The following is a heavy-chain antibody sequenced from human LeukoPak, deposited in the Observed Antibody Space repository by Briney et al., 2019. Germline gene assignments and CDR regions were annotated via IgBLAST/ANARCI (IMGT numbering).Heavy chain of an antibody. Sequence: KSSQTLSLTCAVSGGSISSGGYSWNWIRQPPGKGLEWIGEINHGGSTNYNPSLKSRVTISVDTSQNQFSLRLSSVTAADTAVYYCARGRYVTTRGGAAAGFLDYWGQGTLVTVST. CDR3: ARGRYVTTRGGAAAGFLDY. V-gene: IGHV4-30-2*01. CDR1: GGSISSGGYS. CDR2: INHGGST. J-gene: IGHJ4*02. D-gene: IGHD6-13*01.